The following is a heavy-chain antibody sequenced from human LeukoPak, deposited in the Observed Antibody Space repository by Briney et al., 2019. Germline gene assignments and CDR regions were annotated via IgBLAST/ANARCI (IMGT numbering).Heavy chain of an antibody. D-gene: IGHD6-19*01. CDR1: GYTFTSYG. CDR3: ARTFSSGWGDY. V-gene: IGHV1-18*01. J-gene: IGHJ4*02. Sequence: ASVKVSSKASGYTFTSYGINWVRQAPGQGLEWMGWISAYNGNTNYAQKLQGRVTMTTDTSTSTAYMDLRSLRSDDTAVYYCARTFSSGWGDYWGQGTQVTVSS. CDR2: ISAYNGNT.